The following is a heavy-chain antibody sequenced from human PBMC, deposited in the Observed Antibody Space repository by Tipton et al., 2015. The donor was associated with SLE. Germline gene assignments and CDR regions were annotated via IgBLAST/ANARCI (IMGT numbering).Heavy chain of an antibody. CDR1: GYSISGGYY. CDR3: ARRSVIKDAYMDV. V-gene: IGHV4-38-2*01. CDR2: IYHSGST. J-gene: IGHJ6*03. D-gene: IGHD2-21*01. Sequence: TLSLTCAVSGYSISGGYYWGWIRQPPGKGLEWIGCIYHSGSTSSYSPSLKSRVTMSIDTSKNQFSLKLTSVTAADTAVYYCARRSVIKDAYMDVWGKGTTVTVSS.